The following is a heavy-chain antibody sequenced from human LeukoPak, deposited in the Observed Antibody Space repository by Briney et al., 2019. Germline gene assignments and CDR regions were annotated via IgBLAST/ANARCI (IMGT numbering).Heavy chain of an antibody. D-gene: IGHD4/OR15-4a*01. CDR3: AKDLRPDGADNFDH. J-gene: IGHJ4*02. CDR1: GSNLNSYT. V-gene: IGHV3-23*01. CDR2: ILASGSPT. Sequence: GGSLNLSCAASGSNLNSYTMTWVRQAPGKGLQWVENILASGSPTYYADSVKGRFIISRDNSKNTVYLQMNSLRVEDTAIYYCAKDLRPDGADNFDHWGQGILVTVSS.